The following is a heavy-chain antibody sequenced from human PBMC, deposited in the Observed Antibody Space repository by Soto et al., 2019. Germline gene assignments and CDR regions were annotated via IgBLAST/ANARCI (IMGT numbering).Heavy chain of an antibody. D-gene: IGHD3-16*01. J-gene: IGHJ4*02. V-gene: IGHV4-39*01. Sequence: QVQLQEPGPGLVKPSETLSLTCTVSGGSISSSDWYWAWTRQRPGKGLEWIGSRHYSGTTYNNPSLQSRVTISVDTSKNQFSLKVTSVTAADAAVYYCAKTRGRSHSLDYWGQGTLVTVSS. CDR3: AKTRGRSHSLDY. CDR1: GGSISSSDWY. CDR2: RHYSGTT.